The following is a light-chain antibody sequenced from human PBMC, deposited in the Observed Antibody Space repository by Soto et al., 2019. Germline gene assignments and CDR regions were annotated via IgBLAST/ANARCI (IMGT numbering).Light chain of an antibody. CDR3: QQFSSYPLT. J-gene: IGKJ4*01. V-gene: IGKV3-20*01. CDR1: QTVRNNY. Sequence: EFVLTQSPGTLSLSPGERATLSCRASQTVRNNYLAWYQQKPGQAPRLLIYDASSRATGIPDRFSGGGSGTDFTLTISRLXXEDFAVYYCQQFSSYPLTFGGGTKVEI. CDR2: DAS.